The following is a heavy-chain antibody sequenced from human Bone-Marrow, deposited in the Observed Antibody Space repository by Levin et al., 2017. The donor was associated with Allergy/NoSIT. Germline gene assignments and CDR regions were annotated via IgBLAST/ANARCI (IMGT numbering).Heavy chain of an antibody. CDR3: ARDTAAGVVLDY. D-gene: IGHD6-25*01. CDR2: NHNSGTV. CDR1: GGSISSASSW. V-gene: IGHV4-39*07. J-gene: IGHJ4*02. Sequence: SQTLSLTCTVSGGSISSASSWWAWIRQPPGKGLEWIGSNHNSGTVYYNPSLKGRVTLSLHTSKNQFSLNLNSVTAADTALYYCARDTAAGVVLDYWGQGTLVTVSS.